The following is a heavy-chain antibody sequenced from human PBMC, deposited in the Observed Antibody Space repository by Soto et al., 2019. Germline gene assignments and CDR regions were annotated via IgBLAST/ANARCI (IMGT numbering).Heavy chain of an antibody. CDR3: VRERWTRSGPQNFFDY. Sequence: QVQLVQSEGELRQPGASVTVSCRASGYTFTSYGIIWVRQAPGQGLEWMGYISPNSGATTYAQNLQGRLTLTTDTSTSTAYMERRSLSSDDTAIYYCVRERWTRSGPQNFFDYWGLGALVTVSS. V-gene: IGHV1-18*01. D-gene: IGHD6-25*01. CDR1: GYTFTSYG. CDR2: ISPNSGAT. J-gene: IGHJ4*02.